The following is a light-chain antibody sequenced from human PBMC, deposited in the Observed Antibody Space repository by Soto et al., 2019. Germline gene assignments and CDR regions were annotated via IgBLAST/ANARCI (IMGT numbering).Light chain of an antibody. CDR2: AAS. J-gene: IGKJ1*01. Sequence: AIQLTQSPSSLSASVGDRVAITCLASQAIRTALGWYQQKPGKVPKLLIYAASTLQSGVPSRFSGSGSGTDLTLTISSLQPEDFATYYCLLDFRYFWAFGQGTKVHI. CDR1: QAIRTA. V-gene: IGKV1-6*01. CDR3: LLDFRYFWA.